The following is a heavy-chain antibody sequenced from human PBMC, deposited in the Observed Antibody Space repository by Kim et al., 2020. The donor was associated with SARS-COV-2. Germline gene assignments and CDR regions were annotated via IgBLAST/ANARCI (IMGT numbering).Heavy chain of an antibody. Sequence: ASVKVSCKASGYTFTNYGISWVRLAAGQGLEWLGWTSPSNGNTKYEQKVRDRVTLTTDTSTKTVYLDLRGLTSDDTGVYYCARWDTTKTTLLDSWGQGTQLTVSS. CDR2: TSPSNGNT. CDR1: GYTFTNYG. CDR3: ARWDTTKTTLLDS. V-gene: IGHV1-18*01. J-gene: IGHJ4*02. D-gene: IGHD5-18*01.